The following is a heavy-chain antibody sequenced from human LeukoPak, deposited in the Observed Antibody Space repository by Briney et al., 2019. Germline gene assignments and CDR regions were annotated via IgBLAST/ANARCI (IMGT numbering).Heavy chain of an antibody. J-gene: IGHJ4*02. V-gene: IGHV3-64*04. CDR2: ISSNGGST. CDR3: ARGHAGLDY. CDR1: GFTFSSYA. Sequence: PGGSLRLSCTASGFTFSSYAMHWVRQAPGKGLEYVSAISSNGGSTYYADSVKGRFTISRDNAKNSLYLQLNTLRAEDTAVYYCARGHAGLDYWGQGALVTVSS. D-gene: IGHD2-8*01.